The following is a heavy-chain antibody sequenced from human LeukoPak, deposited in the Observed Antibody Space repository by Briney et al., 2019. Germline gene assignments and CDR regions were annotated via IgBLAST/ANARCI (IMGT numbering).Heavy chain of an antibody. J-gene: IGHJ1*01. CDR3: ARGDYGTHGYFLH. D-gene: IGHD4-17*01. CDR2: TSFDGSIE. V-gene: IGHV3-30-3*01. CDR1: GFTFTNYA. Sequence: GGSLRLSCAASGFTFTNYAMHWVRQAPGKGLGWVALTSFDGSIEYYADSVKGRVTISKDISKNTVYLQMNSLTSEDTAVYYCARGDYGTHGYFLHWGQGTLVTVST.